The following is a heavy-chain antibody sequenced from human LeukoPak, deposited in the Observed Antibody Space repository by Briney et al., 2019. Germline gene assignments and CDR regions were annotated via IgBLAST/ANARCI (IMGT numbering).Heavy chain of an antibody. J-gene: IGHJ3*02. CDR3: GAGGVTAARHAFEI. CDR1: GFTVNSTY. D-gene: IGHD2-21*02. V-gene: IGHV3-53*01. CDR2: IYRGGNI. Sequence: PGGSLRLSCVASGFTVNSTYMTWVRQTPGKGLDWVSLIYRGGNIYYGDSVGGRFTMSRDISQNVVFLEIKTIRAEDKAVYYCGAGGVTAARHAFEIWGHGTVVTVSS.